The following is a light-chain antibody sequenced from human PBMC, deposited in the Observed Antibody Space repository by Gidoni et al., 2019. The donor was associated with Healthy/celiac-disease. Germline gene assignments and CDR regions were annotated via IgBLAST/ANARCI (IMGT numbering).Light chain of an antibody. CDR3: QHYFT. J-gene: IGKJ3*01. V-gene: IGKV3-20*01. CDR1: QSVSSSY. CDR2: GAS. Sequence: PGERATLSCRASQSVSSSYLAWYQQKPGQAPRLLIYGASSRATGIPDRFSGSGSGTDFTLTISRLEPEDFAVYYCQHYFTFGPGTKVDIK.